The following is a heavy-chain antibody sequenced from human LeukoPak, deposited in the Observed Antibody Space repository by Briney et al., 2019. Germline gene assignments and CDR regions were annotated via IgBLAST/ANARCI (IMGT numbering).Heavy chain of an antibody. CDR2: INHSEST. CDR3: ARCGYSLSYYYYGMDV. D-gene: IGHD5-18*01. CDR1: GGSFSGYY. J-gene: IGHJ6*02. V-gene: IGHV4-34*01. Sequence: PSETLSLTCAVYGGSFSGYYWSWIRQPPGKGLEWIGEINHSESTNYNPSLKSRVTISVDTSKNQFSLKLSSVTAADTAVYYCARCGYSLSYYYYGMDVWGQGTTVTVSS.